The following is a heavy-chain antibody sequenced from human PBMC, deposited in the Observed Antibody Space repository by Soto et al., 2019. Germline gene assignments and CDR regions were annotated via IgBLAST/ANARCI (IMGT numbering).Heavy chain of an antibody. J-gene: IGHJ4*02. D-gene: IGHD2-8*02. CDR3: ARDKITGLFDY. CDR1: GGSFRGYY. Sequence: QVQLQQWGAELLKPSETLSHTCAVYGGSFRGYYWTWIRQPPGTGLEWIGEINHSGSTNYNPSLKSRVTISVDTSKNQFSLKLTSVTAADTAVYYCARDKITGLFDYWGQGTLVTVPS. V-gene: IGHV4-34*01. CDR2: INHSGST.